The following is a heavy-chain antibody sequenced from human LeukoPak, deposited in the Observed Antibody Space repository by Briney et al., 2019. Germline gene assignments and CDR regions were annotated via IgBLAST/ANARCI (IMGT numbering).Heavy chain of an antibody. J-gene: IGHJ4*02. CDR1: GFTVSSNY. V-gene: IGHV3-53*01. D-gene: IGHD5-12*01. CDR2: ITSGGNT. CDR3: ARGRGYRDYDRPLDY. Sequence: GGSLRLSCAASGFTVSSNYMNWVRQAPGKGLEWVSVITSGGNTYYADSVKGRFTTSRDNSRNTLYVQMNSLRAEDTAIYYCARGRGYRDYDRPLDYWGQGTLVTVSS.